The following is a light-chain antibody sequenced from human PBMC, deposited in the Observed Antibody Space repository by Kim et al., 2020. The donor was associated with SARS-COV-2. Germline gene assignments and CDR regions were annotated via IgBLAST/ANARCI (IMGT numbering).Light chain of an antibody. CDR2: QDT. Sequence: GSPGQTASITCSGDKLGDKYASWYQQKPGQSPLVVIYQDTKRPSGIPERFSGSNSGNTATLTISGTQAMDEADYYCQAWDRSAVVFGGGTQLTVL. V-gene: IGLV3-1*01. CDR1: KLGDKY. CDR3: QAWDRSAVV. J-gene: IGLJ2*01.